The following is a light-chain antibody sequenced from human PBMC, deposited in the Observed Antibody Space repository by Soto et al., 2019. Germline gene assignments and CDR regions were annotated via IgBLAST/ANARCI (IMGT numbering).Light chain of an antibody. CDR1: QDISNY. CDR3: QQYDNLIT. CDR2: DAS. Sequence: DIQMTQSPSSLSASVGERVTITCQASQDISNYLNWYHQKPGKAPKLLIYDASNLETGVPSRFSGSGSGTDFTFTISSLQPEDIATYYCQQYDNLITFGQGTRLEIK. J-gene: IGKJ5*01. V-gene: IGKV1-33*01.